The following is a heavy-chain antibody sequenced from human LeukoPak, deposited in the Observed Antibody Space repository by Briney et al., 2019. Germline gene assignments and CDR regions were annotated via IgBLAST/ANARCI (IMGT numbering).Heavy chain of an antibody. Sequence: GASLQISCKGSGYIFTSYWISWVRQMPGKGLEWMGRIDPSDSYTNYSPSFQGHVTISADKSISTAYLQWSSLKASDTAMYYCARHGGAAYYYGMDVWGKGTTVTVSS. V-gene: IGHV5-10-1*01. CDR2: IDPSDSYT. D-gene: IGHD6-13*01. CDR1: GYIFTSYW. J-gene: IGHJ6*04. CDR3: ARHGGAAYYYGMDV.